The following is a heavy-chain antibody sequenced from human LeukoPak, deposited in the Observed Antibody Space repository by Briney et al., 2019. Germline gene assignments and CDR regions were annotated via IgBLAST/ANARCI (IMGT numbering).Heavy chain of an antibody. V-gene: IGHV3-23*01. J-gene: IGHJ4*02. CDR2: ISGGGGST. CDR1: GFTFSSYA. CDR3: AKDRRPRVYGSGSPTDY. Sequence: QPGGSLRLSCAASGFTFSSYAMSWVRQAPGKGLEWVSAISGGGGSTSYADSVKGRFTISRDNSKNTLYLQMNSLRAEDTAVYYCAKDRRPRVYGSGSPTDYWGQGTLVTVSS. D-gene: IGHD3-10*01.